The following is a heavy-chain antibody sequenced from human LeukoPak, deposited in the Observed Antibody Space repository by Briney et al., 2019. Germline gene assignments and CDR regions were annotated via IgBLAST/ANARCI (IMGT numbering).Heavy chain of an antibody. V-gene: IGHV4-61*02. CDR2: IYTSGST. D-gene: IGHD3-3*01. CDR3: ARGAYDFWSGYSLRFDY. Sequence: SSETLSLTCTVSGGSISSGSYYWSWIRQPAGKGLEWIGRIYTSGSTNYNPSLKSRVTISVDTSKNQFSLKLSSVTAADTAVYYCARGAYDFWSGYSLRFDYWGQGTLVTVSS. J-gene: IGHJ4*02. CDR1: GGSISSGSYY.